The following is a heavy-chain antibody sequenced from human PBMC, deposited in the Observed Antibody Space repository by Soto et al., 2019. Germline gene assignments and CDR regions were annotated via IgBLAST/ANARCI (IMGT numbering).Heavy chain of an antibody. CDR2: ISYDGSNK. J-gene: IGHJ4*02. V-gene: IGHV3-30-3*01. CDR1: GFTFSSYA. Sequence: PGGSLRLSCAASGFTFSSYAMHWVRQAPGKGLEWVAVISYDGSNKYYADSVKGRFTISRDNSKNTLYLQMNSLRAEDTAVYYCARDELMDNYDFWSGFSDYWGQGTLVTVSS. D-gene: IGHD3-3*01. CDR3: ARDELMDNYDFWSGFSDY.